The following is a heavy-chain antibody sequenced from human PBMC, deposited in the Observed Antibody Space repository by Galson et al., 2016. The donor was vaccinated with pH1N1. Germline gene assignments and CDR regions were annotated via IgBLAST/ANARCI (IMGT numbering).Heavy chain of an antibody. J-gene: IGHJ5*02. Sequence: SVKVSCKASGYSFTRHYIHWARQAPGHGLEWMGWLNPNSGGTKYAQNFQDKIILTRDTSIDTAYMELSGLTSDDTALYFCATGSGNSWFDPWGQGTLVTVPS. V-gene: IGHV1-2*02. CDR1: GYSFTRHY. CDR3: ATGSGNSWFDP. D-gene: IGHD3-10*01. CDR2: LNPNSGGT.